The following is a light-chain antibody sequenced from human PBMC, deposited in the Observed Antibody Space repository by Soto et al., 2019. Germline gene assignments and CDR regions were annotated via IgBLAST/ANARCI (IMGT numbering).Light chain of an antibody. Sequence: AIRMTQSPSSFSASTGDRVTITCRASQDISSSLAWYQQKPGKAPKLLIYGTSTLQSGVPSRFSGSGSGADFALTISSLQPDDFATYYCQQYNSYSPKTFGQGTKV. CDR1: QDISSS. CDR2: GTS. CDR3: QQYNSYSPKT. J-gene: IGKJ1*01. V-gene: IGKV1-8*01.